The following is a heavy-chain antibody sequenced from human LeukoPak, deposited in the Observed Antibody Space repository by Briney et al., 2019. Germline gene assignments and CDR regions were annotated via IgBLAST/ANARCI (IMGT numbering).Heavy chain of an antibody. V-gene: IGHV3-33*08. J-gene: IGHJ4*02. Sequence: GGSLRLSCVASGFTFSSYGMHWVRQAPGKGLEWVAVIWYDGSNKYYADSVKGRFTISRDHSKNTLYLQMKSLRAEDTAVYYCARELEIAVAGTLGYWGQGTLVTVSS. CDR2: IWYDGSNK. CDR1: GFTFSSYG. D-gene: IGHD6-19*01. CDR3: ARELEIAVAGTLGY.